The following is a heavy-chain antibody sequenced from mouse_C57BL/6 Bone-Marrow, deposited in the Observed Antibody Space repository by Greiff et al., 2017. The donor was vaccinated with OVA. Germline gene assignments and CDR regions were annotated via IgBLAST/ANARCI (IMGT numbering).Heavy chain of an antibody. D-gene: IGHD3-2*02. V-gene: IGHV1-53*01. Sequence: QVQLQQPGTELVKPGASVKLSCKASGYTFTSYWMHWVKQRPGQGLEWIGNINPSNGGTKYNEKFKSKATLTVDKSSSTAYMQLSSLTSEDSAVDYCSSSPAQGVWFAYWGQGTLVTVSA. CDR3: SSSPAQGVWFAY. CDR2: INPSNGGT. CDR1: GYTFTSYW. J-gene: IGHJ3*01.